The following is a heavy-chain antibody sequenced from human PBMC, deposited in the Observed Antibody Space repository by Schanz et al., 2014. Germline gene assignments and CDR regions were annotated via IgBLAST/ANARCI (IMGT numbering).Heavy chain of an antibody. V-gene: IGHV3-23*01. J-gene: IGHJ4*02. D-gene: IGHD6-19*01. CDR3: AKDHPSSGWPAFDV. CDR2: ITRQGTT. Sequence: EVQLLESGGGLVQPGGSLRLSCTVSGFTVNNYAMNWVRQAPGRGLEWVSGITRQGTTYYADFVKGRISISRDLSSNTLYLQMNSLRADDTAIYYCAKDHPSSGWPAFDVCGQGTQVTVSS. CDR1: GFTVNNYA.